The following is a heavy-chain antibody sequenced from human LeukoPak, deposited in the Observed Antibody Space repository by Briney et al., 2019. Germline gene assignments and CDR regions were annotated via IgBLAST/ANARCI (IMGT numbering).Heavy chain of an antibody. CDR1: GFTFSSYG. V-gene: IGHV3-30*18. D-gene: IGHD6-13*01. CDR3: AKDGEQLGDLYYYYYGMDV. Sequence: GRSLRLSCAASGFTFSSYGMHWVRQAPGKGLEWVAVISYDGSNKYYADSVKGRFTISGDNSKNTLYLQMNSLRAEDTAVYYCAKDGEQLGDLYYYYYGMDVWGKGTTVTVSS. J-gene: IGHJ6*04. CDR2: ISYDGSNK.